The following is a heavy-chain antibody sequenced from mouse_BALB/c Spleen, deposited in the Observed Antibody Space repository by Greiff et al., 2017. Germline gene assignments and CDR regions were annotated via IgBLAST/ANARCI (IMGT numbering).Heavy chain of an antibody. CDR1: GFTFSSYT. CDR3: ASNYYGYAMDY. Sequence: DVMLVESGGGLVKPGGSLKLSCAASGFTFSSYTMSWVRQTPEKRLEWVATISSGGGNTYYPDSVKGRFTISRDNAKNNLYLQMSSLRSEDTALYYCASNYYGYAMDYWGQGTSVTVSS. CDR2: ISSGGGNT. D-gene: IGHD1-1*01. V-gene: IGHV5-9*03. J-gene: IGHJ4*01.